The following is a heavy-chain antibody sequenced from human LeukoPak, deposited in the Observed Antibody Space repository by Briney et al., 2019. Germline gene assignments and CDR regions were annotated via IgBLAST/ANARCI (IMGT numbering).Heavy chain of an antibody. CDR1: GFTFSSYA. Sequence: PGGSLRLSCAASGFTFSSYAMHWVRQAPGKGLEYVSAISSNGGSTYYANSVKGRFTISRDNSKNTLYLQMGSLRAEDMAVYYCARVGYSYGRDYWGQGTLVTVSS. J-gene: IGHJ4*02. D-gene: IGHD5-18*01. CDR2: ISSNGGST. CDR3: ARVGYSYGRDY. V-gene: IGHV3-64*01.